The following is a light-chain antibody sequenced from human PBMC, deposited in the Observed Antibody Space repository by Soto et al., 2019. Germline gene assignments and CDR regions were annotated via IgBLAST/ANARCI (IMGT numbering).Light chain of an antibody. Sequence: DIQMTQFPSTLSASVGDRVTITCRASQSISSWLAWYQQKPGKAPKLLIYDASSLEGGVPSRFSGSGSGTEFTLSISSLQPEDFATYYCQQYNSYVWTFGQGTKVDIK. J-gene: IGKJ1*01. V-gene: IGKV1-5*01. CDR2: DAS. CDR3: QQYNSYVWT. CDR1: QSISSW.